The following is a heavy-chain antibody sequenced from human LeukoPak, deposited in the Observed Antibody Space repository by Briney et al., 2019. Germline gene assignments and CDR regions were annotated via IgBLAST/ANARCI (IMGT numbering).Heavy chain of an antibody. CDR2: ISPGGYTM. CDR1: GVSFSDDH. J-gene: IGHJ4*02. V-gene: IGHV3-11*01. D-gene: IGHD6-19*01. Sequence: VGSLRLSCAASGVSFSDDHMNWIREAPGKGPEWVSYISPGGYTMHFADSVRGRFTIYRDNGKKSVYLQMNSLTAEDTAVYYCAGGRDIAVAGPGGYFDYWGQGTLVTVSP. CDR3: AGGRDIAVAGPGGYFDY.